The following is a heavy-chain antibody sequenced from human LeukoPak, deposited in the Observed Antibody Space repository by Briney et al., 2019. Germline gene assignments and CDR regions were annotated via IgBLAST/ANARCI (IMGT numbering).Heavy chain of an antibody. CDR1: GGSISSGGYY. Sequence: PSETLSLTCTVSGGSISSGGYYWSWIRQHPGKGLEWIGYIYYSGSTYYNPSLKSRVTISVDTSKNQFSLKLSSVTAADTAVYYCARGRGAWEYYDTLTGYLGPQWYFDYWGQGTLVTVSS. V-gene: IGHV4-31*03. CDR2: IYYSGST. CDR3: ARGRGAWEYYDTLTGYLGPQWYFDY. D-gene: IGHD3-9*01. J-gene: IGHJ4*02.